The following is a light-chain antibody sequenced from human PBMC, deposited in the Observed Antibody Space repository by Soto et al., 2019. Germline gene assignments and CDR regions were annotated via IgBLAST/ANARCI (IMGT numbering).Light chain of an antibody. CDR2: GAS. Sequence: EIVLTQSPGTLSLSPGERATLSCRASQSVRSDYLAWYQQKPGQAPRLHIYGASTRATGIPHRFTGSGSGTDFTLTISRLEPEDFAVYYCQQYGSSPRTFGQGTKVEIK. J-gene: IGKJ1*01. CDR3: QQYGSSPRT. CDR1: QSVRSDY. V-gene: IGKV3-20*01.